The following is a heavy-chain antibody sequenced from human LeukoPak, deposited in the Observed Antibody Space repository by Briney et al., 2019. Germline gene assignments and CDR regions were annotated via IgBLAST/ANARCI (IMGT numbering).Heavy chain of an antibody. CDR2: ISYSSSYI. Sequence: PGGSLRLSCAASGFTFNSNAISWVRQAPGKGLEWVSSISYSSSYIYYADSVKGRFTISRDNAKNSLYLQMNSLRAEDTAVYYCARDLYCSSTSCTDAFDICGQGTLVTASS. V-gene: IGHV3-21*01. CDR1: GFTFNSNA. CDR3: ARDLYCSSTSCTDAFDI. J-gene: IGHJ3*02. D-gene: IGHD2-2*01.